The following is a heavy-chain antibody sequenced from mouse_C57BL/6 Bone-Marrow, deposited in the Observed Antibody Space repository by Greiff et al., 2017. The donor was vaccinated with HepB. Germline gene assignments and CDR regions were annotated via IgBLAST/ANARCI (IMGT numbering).Heavy chain of an antibody. CDR1: GYSITSGYY. D-gene: IGHD4-1*01. CDR2: ISYDGSN. V-gene: IGHV3-6*01. J-gene: IGHJ2*01. Sequence: EVQVVESGPGLVKPSQSLSLTCSVTGYSITSGYYWNWIRQFPGNKLEWMGYISYDGSNNYNPSLKNRISITRDTSKNQFFLKLNSVTTEDTATYYCARANWDGDYWGQGTTLTVSS. CDR3: ARANWDGDY.